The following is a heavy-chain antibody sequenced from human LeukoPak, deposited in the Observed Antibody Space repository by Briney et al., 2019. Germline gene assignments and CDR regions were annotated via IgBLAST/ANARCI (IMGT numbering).Heavy chain of an antibody. Sequence: PSETLSLTCTVSGGSISSYYWSWIRQPAGKRLEWIGRIYTSGSTNYNPSLKSRVTMSVDTSKNQFSLKLSSVTAADTAVYYCARDLAIPGDYYYYMDVWGKGTTVTVSS. CDR2: IYTSGST. J-gene: IGHJ6*03. V-gene: IGHV4-4*07. CDR1: GGSISSYY. CDR3: ARDLAIPGDYYYYMDV. D-gene: IGHD2-21*01.